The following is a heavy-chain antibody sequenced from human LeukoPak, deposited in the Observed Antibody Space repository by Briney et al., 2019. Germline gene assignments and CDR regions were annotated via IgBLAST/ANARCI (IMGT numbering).Heavy chain of an antibody. Sequence: GGSLRLSCAASGFTFSDYAINWVRQAPGKELEWVSSISRGGVITYYADSVKGRFTISRDNSNNTLYLHMNSLRAGDTAVYYCVSRAGSPWGPFDDWGQGTLVTVSS. CDR1: GFTFSDYA. J-gene: IGHJ4*02. D-gene: IGHD7-27*01. V-gene: IGHV3-23*01. CDR3: VSRAGSPWGPFDD. CDR2: ISRGGVIT.